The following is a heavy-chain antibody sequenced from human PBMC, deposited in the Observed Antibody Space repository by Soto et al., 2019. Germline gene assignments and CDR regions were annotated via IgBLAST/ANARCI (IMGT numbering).Heavy chain of an antibody. J-gene: IGHJ5*01. CDR1: GFSLTTTGVG. CDR3: AHRLGYCSSTSCDSGFDS. V-gene: IGHV2-5*02. Sequence: QITLKESGPTLVRPTQTLTLTCTFSGFSLTTTGVGVGWVRQSPQKTLEWLALVYWDDDERYSPYLKNRLTITKDASKNQVIFTMTNMDPVDTGTYFCAHRLGYCSSTSCDSGFDSWGQGTLVTVSS. D-gene: IGHD2-2*02. CDR2: VYWDDDE.